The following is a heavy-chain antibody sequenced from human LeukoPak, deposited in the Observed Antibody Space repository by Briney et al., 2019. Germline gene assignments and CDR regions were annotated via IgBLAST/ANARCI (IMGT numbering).Heavy chain of an antibody. D-gene: IGHD5-18*01. J-gene: IGHJ4*02. CDR2: VNQDGSER. CDR1: GFTFSNYW. Sequence: GGSLRLSCAASGFTFSNYWMTWVRQAPGKGLEWVANVNQDGSERYYVNSVRGRFTISRDNAKNSLDLQMSSLRAGDTAIYYCAKARGYSYANEFHFEHWGQGTVVTVSP. V-gene: IGHV3-7*03. CDR3: AKARGYSYANEFHFEH.